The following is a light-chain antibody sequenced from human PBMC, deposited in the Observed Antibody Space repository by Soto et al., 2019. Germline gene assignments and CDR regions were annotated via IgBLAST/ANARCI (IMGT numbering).Light chain of an antibody. CDR2: EVS. CDR1: SSGVGGYNY. Sequence: QSVLTQPPSASGSPGQSVTISCTGTSSGVGGYNYVSWYQQHPGKAPKLMIYEVSKRPSGVPDRFSGSKSGNTASLTVSGPQAEEEADYYCSSYAGTRYVFGTGTKVTVL. V-gene: IGLV2-8*01. J-gene: IGLJ1*01. CDR3: SSYAGTRYV.